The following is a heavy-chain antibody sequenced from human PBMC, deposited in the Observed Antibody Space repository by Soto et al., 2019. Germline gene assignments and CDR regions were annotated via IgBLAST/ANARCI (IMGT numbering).Heavy chain of an antibody. D-gene: IGHD2-2*01. J-gene: IGHJ5*02. CDR3: ARVRQGCSSTSCYFDP. V-gene: IGHV4-4*02. CDR1: GGSISSSNW. Sequence: SETLSLTCAVSGGSISSSNWWNWVRQPPGKELEWIGEIHHSGSTNYNPSLKSRVTISVDKSKNQFSLKLNSATAADTAVYYCARVRQGCSSTSCYFDPWGQGTLVTVSS. CDR2: IHHSGST.